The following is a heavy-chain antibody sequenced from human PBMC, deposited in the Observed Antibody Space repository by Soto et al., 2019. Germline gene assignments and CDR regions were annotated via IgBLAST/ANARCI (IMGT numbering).Heavy chain of an antibody. CDR3: AKVSSPGDTVVVPAAYYYYYYGMDV. CDR1: GFTFSSYA. V-gene: IGHV3-23*01. D-gene: IGHD2-2*01. Sequence: EVQLLESGGGLVQPGGSPRLSCAASGFTFSSYAMSWVRQAPGKGLEWVSAISGSGGSTYYADSVKGRFTISRDNSKNTLYLQMNSLRAEDTAVYYCAKVSSPGDTVVVPAAYYYYYYGMDVWGQGTTVTVSS. CDR2: ISGSGGST. J-gene: IGHJ6*02.